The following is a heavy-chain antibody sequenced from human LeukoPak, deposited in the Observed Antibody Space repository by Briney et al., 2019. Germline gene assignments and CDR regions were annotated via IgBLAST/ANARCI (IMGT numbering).Heavy chain of an antibody. V-gene: IGHV1-69*13. CDR3: AREVGATFWFDP. J-gene: IGHJ5*02. D-gene: IGHD1-26*01. Sequence: ASVKVSCKASGYTFSSYAISWVRQAPGQGLEGMGGIIPIFGTANYAQKFQGRVTITADESTSTAYMELSSLRSEDTAVYYCAREVGATFWFDPWGQGTLVTVSS. CDR1: GYTFSSYA. CDR2: IIPIFGTA.